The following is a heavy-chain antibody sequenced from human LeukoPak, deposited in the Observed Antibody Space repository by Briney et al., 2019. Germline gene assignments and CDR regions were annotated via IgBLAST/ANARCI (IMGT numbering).Heavy chain of an antibody. CDR2: TYYKSQWYS. CDR3: AKDSRSGPRQTNAFDV. V-gene: IGHV6-1*01. D-gene: IGHD3-10*01. J-gene: IGHJ3*01. CDR1: GDSVSSNSAA. Sequence: SQTLSLTCAISGDSVSSNSAAWNWIRQSPSRGLEWLRTTYYKSQWYSDYAVSVKSRITVNPDTSKNQFSLQLNSVTPGDTAMYYCAKDSRSGPRQTNAFDVWGQGTMVTVSS.